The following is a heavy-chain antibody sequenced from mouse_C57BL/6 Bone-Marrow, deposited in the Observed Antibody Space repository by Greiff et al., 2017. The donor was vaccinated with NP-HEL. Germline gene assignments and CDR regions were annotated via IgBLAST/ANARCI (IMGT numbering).Heavy chain of an antibody. D-gene: IGHD1-1*01. CDR3: AREGSSYFYYAMDY. Sequence: VQLQQSGPGLVQPSQSLSITCTVSGFSLTSYGVHWVRQSPGKGLEWLGVIWSGGSTDYNAAFISRLSISKDNSKSQVFFKMNSLQADDTAIYYCAREGSSYFYYAMDYWGQGTSVTVSS. J-gene: IGHJ4*01. CDR1: GFSLTSYG. CDR2: IWSGGST. V-gene: IGHV2-2*01.